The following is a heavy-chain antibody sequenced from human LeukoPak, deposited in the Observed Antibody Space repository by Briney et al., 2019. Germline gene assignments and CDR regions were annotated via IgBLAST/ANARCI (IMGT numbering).Heavy chain of an antibody. J-gene: IGHJ4*02. CDR1: GGSFSGYY. V-gene: IGHV4-34*01. CDR2: INHSGST. CDR3: ARGPSFHCYGSGSCGY. Sequence: SETLSLTCAVYGGSFSGYYWSWIRQPPGKGLGWIGEINHSGSTNYNPSLKSRVTISVDTSKNQFSLKLSSVTAADTAVYYCARGPSFHCYGSGSCGYWGQGTLVTVSS. D-gene: IGHD3-10*01.